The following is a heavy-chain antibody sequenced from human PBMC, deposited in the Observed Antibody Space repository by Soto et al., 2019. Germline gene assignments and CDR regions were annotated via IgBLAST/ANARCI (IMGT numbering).Heavy chain of an antibody. CDR3: ARDRYGDYSLDS. Sequence: PGGSLRLSCAASGLTFRSYWMHWVRRAPGKGLVWVSRINTDGSVAMYVDSVKGRFTISRDNAKNTLYLHMDSLRAEDTAVYYCARDRYGDYSLDSWGQGTLVTVSS. D-gene: IGHD4-17*01. CDR2: INTDGSVA. CDR1: GLTFRSYW. V-gene: IGHV3-74*03. J-gene: IGHJ4*02.